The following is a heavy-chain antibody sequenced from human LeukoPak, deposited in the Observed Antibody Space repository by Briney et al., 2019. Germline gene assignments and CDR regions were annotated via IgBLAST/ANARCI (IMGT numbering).Heavy chain of an antibody. Sequence: SETLSLTCAVYGGSFSGYYWSWIRQPPGKGLEWIGEINHSGSTYYNPSLKSRVTISVDTSKNQFSLKLSSVTAADTAVYYCARHALHGYGDPVAFDYWGQGTLVTVSS. CDR2: INHSGST. CDR1: GGSFSGYY. CDR3: ARHALHGYGDPVAFDY. D-gene: IGHD4-17*01. V-gene: IGHV4-34*01. J-gene: IGHJ4*02.